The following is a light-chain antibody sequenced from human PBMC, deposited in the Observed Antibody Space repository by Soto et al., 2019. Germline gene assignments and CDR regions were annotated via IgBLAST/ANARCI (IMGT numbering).Light chain of an antibody. CDR3: QQYNSYPWT. CDR1: QSISSW. Sequence: DIQMTQSPSTLSAFVGDRVTITCRASQSISSWLAWYQQKPGKAPKLLIYHAYSLESGVPSRFSGSESGTEFTLTINSLQPDDFATYYCQQYNSYPWTFGQGTKVDIK. J-gene: IGKJ1*01. CDR2: HAY. V-gene: IGKV1-5*01.